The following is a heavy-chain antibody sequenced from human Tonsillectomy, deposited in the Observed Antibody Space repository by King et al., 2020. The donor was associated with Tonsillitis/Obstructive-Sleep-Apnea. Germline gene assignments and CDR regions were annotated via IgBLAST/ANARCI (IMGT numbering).Heavy chain of an antibody. V-gene: IGHV3-11*05. J-gene: IGHJ6*03. CDR1: GFTFSDYY. CDR3: ARSTSDSGGDYYYYMDV. Sequence: VQLVVSGGGLVKPGGSLRLSCAASGFTFSDYYMSWIRQAPGKGLEWVSYISTSSSYTNYADSVKGRFTISRDNAKNSLYLQMNSLRAEDTAVYYCARSTSDSGGDYYYYMDVWGKGTTVTVSS. CDR2: ISTSSSYT. D-gene: IGHD4-17*01.